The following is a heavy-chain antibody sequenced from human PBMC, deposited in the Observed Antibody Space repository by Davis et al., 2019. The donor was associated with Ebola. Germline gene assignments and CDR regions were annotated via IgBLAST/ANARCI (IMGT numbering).Heavy chain of an antibody. Sequence: GGSLRLSCTASGFTFGDYAMSWVRQAPGKGLEWVGFIRSKAYGGTTEYAASVKGRFTISRDDSKSIAYLQMNSLKTEDTAVYYCTRDFDFWSGYYGPYWGQGTLVTVSS. CDR3: TRDFDFWSGYYGPY. D-gene: IGHD3-3*01. CDR2: IRSKAYGGTT. V-gene: IGHV3-49*04. J-gene: IGHJ4*02. CDR1: GFTFGDYA.